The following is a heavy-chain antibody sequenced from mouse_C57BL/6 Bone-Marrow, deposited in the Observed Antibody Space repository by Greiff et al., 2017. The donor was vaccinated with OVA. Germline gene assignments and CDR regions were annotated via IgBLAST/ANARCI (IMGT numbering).Heavy chain of an antibody. CDR2: IYPRSGNT. CDR3: ARGSLYYDPDD. J-gene: IGHJ2*01. V-gene: IGHV1-81*01. Sequence: QVQLQQSGAELARPGASVQLSCKASGYTFTSYGISWVKQRTGQGLEWIGEIYPRSGNTYYNEKFKGKATLTADKSSSTAYMELRSLTSEDSAVYFCARGSLYYDPDDWGQGTTLTVSS. D-gene: IGHD2-4*01. CDR1: GYTFTSYG.